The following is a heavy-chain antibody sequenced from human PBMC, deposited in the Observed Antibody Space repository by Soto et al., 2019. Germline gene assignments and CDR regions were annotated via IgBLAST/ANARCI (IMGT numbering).Heavy chain of an antibody. CDR3: ALYGASALVLAFDI. CDR1: GGTFSSYT. Sequence: ASVKVSCKASGGTFSSYTISWVRQAPGQGLEWMGRIIPILGIANYAQKFQGRVTITADKSTSTAYMELSSLRSEDTAVYYCALYGASALVLAFDIWGQGTMVTVSS. CDR2: IIPILGIA. V-gene: IGHV1-69*02. J-gene: IGHJ3*02. D-gene: IGHD3-10*01.